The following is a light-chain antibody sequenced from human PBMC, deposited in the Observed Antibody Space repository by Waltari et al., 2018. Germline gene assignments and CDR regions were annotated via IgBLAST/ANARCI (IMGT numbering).Light chain of an antibody. V-gene: IGLV3-21*04. J-gene: IGLJ3*02. CDR3: QVWDTNSDHWV. CDR2: YDS. Sequence: SYVLTQPPSVSVAPGKTAPITCGGNDIGAKSVHWYRQKPGQAPVLVIYYDSDRPSGIPERFSGSNSGNTATLTISRVEVGDEADYYCQVWDTNSDHWVFSGGTKLTVL. CDR1: DIGAKS.